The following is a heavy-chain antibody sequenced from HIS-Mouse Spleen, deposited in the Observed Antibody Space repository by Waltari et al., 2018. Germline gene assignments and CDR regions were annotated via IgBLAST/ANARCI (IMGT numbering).Heavy chain of an antibody. D-gene: IGHD6-13*01. CDR3: AREIPYSSSWYDWYFDL. CDR1: GGSISSSSYY. Sequence: QLQLQESGPGLVKPSETLSLTCTVSGGSISSSSYYWGWIRQSPGKGLEWIGSIYYSGSTYYNPSRKSRVTISVDTSKNQFSLKLSSVTAADTAVYYCAREIPYSSSWYDWYFDLWGRGTLVTVSS. CDR2: IYYSGST. J-gene: IGHJ2*01. V-gene: IGHV4-39*07.